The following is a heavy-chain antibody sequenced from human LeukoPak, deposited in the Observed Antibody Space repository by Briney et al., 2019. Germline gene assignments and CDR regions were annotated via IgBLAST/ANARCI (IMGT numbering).Heavy chain of an antibody. Sequence: PSETLSLTCAVYGGSFSGYYWSWIRQPPGKGLEWIGEINHSGSTNYNPSLKSRVTISVDTPKNQFSLKLSSVTAADTAVYYCAREGVVGAYGHFDYWGQGTLVTVSS. V-gene: IGHV4-34*01. J-gene: IGHJ4*02. CDR1: GGSFSGYY. CDR3: AREGVVGAYGHFDY. CDR2: INHSGST. D-gene: IGHD2-15*01.